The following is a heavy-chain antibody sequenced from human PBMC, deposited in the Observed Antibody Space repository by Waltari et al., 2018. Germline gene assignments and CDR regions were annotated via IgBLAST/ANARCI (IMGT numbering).Heavy chain of an antibody. V-gene: IGHV4-59*01. D-gene: IGHD4-17*01. Sequence: QVQLQESGPGLVKPSETLSLTCTVSGGSISSYYWSWIRQPPGKGLEWIGYIYYSGSTNNNPSLKSRVTISVDTSKNQFSLKLSSVTAADTAVYYCARVDYGDYPLYYYYYGMDVWGQGTTVTVSS. CDR2: IYYSGST. J-gene: IGHJ6*02. CDR3: ARVDYGDYPLYYYYYGMDV. CDR1: GGSISSYY.